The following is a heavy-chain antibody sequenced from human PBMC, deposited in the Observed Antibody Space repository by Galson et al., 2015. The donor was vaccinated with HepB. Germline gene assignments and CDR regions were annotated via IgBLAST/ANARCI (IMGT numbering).Heavy chain of an antibody. D-gene: IGHD3-22*01. CDR1: GFTFSDYY. V-gene: IGHV3-11*03. CDR3: ARSLPNRVVAFDY. J-gene: IGHJ4*02. CDR2: ISSSSSYT. Sequence: SLRLSCAASGFTFSDYYMSWIRQAPGKGLEWVSYISSSSSYTNYADSVKGRFTISRDNAKNSLYLQMNSLRAEDTAVYYCARSLPNRVVAFDYWGQGTLVTVSS.